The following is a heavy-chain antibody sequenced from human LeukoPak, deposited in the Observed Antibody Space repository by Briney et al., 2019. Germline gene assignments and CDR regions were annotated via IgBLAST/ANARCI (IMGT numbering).Heavy chain of an antibody. CDR2: ISAYNGNT. CDR1: GYTFTNYY. CDR3: ARLQPYYYYMDV. D-gene: IGHD4-11*01. J-gene: IGHJ6*03. V-gene: IGHV1-18*04. Sequence: ASVKVSCEASGYTFTNYYMHWVRQAPGQGLEWMGWISAYNGNTNYAQKLQGRVTMTTDTSTSTAYMELRSLRSDDTAVYYCARLQPYYYYMDVWGKGTTVTVSS.